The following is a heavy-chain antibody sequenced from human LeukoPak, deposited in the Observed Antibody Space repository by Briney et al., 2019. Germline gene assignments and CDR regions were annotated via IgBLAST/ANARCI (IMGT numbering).Heavy chain of an antibody. CDR1: GFTFSSYS. D-gene: IGHD2/OR15-2a*01. Sequence: GGSLRLSCAASGFTFSSYSMNWVRQAPGKGLEWVSAISGSGGSTYYADSVKGRFTISRDNSKNTLYLQMNSLRAEDTAVYYCAKTYFLGILGYWGQGTLVTVSS. CDR2: ISGSGGST. CDR3: AKTYFLGILGY. V-gene: IGHV3-23*01. J-gene: IGHJ4*02.